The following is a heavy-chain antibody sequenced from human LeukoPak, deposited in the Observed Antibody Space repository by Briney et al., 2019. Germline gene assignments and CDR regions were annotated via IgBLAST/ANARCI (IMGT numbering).Heavy chain of an antibody. CDR3: AKDRTYSGYDALDY. CDR1: GFTFDDYS. Sequence: GGSLRLSCAASGFTFDDYSMHWVRQAPGKGLEWVSGISWNSGSAGYADSVKGRFTISRDNAKNSLYLQMNSLRTEDTALYYCAKDRTYSGYDALDYWGQGTLSPSPQ. D-gene: IGHD5-12*01. V-gene: IGHV3-9*01. J-gene: IGHJ4*02. CDR2: ISWNSGSA.